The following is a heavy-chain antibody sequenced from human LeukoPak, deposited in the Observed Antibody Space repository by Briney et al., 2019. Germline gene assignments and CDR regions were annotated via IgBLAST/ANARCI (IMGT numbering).Heavy chain of an antibody. D-gene: IGHD2-15*01. CDR1: GGSISSGDYY. CDR2: IYYSGST. CDR3: ARGTGYCSGGNCYAHLDY. Sequence: SETLSLTCTVSGGSISSGDYYWSWIRQPPGKGLEWIGYIYYSGSTYYSPSLKRRLTISIDTSKNQFSLKLSSVTAADTAVYYCARGTGYCSGGNCYAHLDYWGQGVLVTVSS. V-gene: IGHV4-30-4*08. J-gene: IGHJ4*02.